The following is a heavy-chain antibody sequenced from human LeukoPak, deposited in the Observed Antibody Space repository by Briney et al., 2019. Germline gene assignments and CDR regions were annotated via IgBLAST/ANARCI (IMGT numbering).Heavy chain of an antibody. V-gene: IGHV3-23*01. CDR3: AREVTSERGDDAFDI. CDR1: GFTFSSNY. D-gene: IGHD1-1*01. Sequence: PGGSLRLSCAASGFTFSSNYMSWVRQAPGKGLEWVSAISGSGGSTYYADSVKGRFTISRDNSRNTLYLQMNSLRAEDTAVYYCAREVTSERGDDAFDIWGQGTMVTVSS. CDR2: ISGSGGST. J-gene: IGHJ3*02.